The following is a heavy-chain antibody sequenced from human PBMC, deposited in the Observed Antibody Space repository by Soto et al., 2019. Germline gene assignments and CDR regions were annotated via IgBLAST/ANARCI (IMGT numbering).Heavy chain of an antibody. V-gene: IGHV3-23*01. D-gene: IGHD3-16*01. CDR2: ISAAGGGT. CDR3: AKDRRAGGNSAFYFDF. J-gene: IGHJ4*02. Sequence: LRLSCAASGFKFSNYAMSWVRQAPGKGLEWVSLISAAGGGTYYADSVKGRFTISRDNSHNTLYLQVHSLTAEDTAVYYCAKDRRAGGNSAFYFDFWGQGAQVTVSS. CDR1: GFKFSNYA.